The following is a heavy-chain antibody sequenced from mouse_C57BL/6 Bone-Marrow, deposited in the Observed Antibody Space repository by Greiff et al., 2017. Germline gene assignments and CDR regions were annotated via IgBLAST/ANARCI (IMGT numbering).Heavy chain of an antibody. CDR1: GFTFSSYA. Sequence: EVQVVESGGGLVKPGGSLKLSCAASGFTFSSYAMSWVRQTPEKRLEWVATISDGGSYTYYPDNVKGRFTISRDNAKNNLYLQMSHLKSEDTAMYYCARDDGYYVLGYFDVWGTGTTVTVSS. J-gene: IGHJ1*03. V-gene: IGHV5-4*01. CDR3: ARDDGYYVLGYFDV. D-gene: IGHD2-3*01. CDR2: ISDGGSYT.